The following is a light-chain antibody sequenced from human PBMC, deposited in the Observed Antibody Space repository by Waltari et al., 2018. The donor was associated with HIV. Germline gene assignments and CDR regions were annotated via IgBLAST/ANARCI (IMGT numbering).Light chain of an antibody. Sequence: EIVLTQFPAALSVSPGERASPSCIASQSVSTNLAWYHQVSGQAPRLLISDSSNRATGVPDRFSGSGSGTHFTLTISSLQSEDSGVYYCQSYSDWPRAFGLGTKVEV. CDR2: DSS. J-gene: IGKJ1*01. CDR1: QSVSTN. CDR3: QSYSDWPRA. V-gene: IGKV3-15*01.